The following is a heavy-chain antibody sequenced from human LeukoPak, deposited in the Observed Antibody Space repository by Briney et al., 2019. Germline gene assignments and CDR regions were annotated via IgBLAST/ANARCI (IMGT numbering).Heavy chain of an antibody. J-gene: IGHJ2*01. CDR3: ARDRSISRFGVVDWYFDL. CDR2: IYTSGST. D-gene: IGHD3-3*01. Sequence: KPSQTLSLTCTVSGGSISSGSYYWSWIRQPAGKGLEWIGRIYTSGSTNYNPSLKSRVTISVDTSKNQFSLKLSSVTAADTAVYYCARDRSISRFGVVDWYFDLWGRGTLVTVSS. V-gene: IGHV4-61*02. CDR1: GGSISSGSYY.